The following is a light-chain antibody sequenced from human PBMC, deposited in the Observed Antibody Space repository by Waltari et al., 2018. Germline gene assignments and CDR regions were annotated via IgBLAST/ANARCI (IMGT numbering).Light chain of an antibody. Sequence: DIQMTQSPSFVSAFVGDRVTISCRASQNIGSWLAWYQQKPGQAPKLLIYSASSLQSGVPSMFSGTGSGTDFTLTISSLQPEDFATYYCQQANNFPRTFGQGTKVEI. CDR1: QNIGSW. V-gene: IGKV1-12*01. CDR3: QQANNFPRT. J-gene: IGKJ1*01. CDR2: SAS.